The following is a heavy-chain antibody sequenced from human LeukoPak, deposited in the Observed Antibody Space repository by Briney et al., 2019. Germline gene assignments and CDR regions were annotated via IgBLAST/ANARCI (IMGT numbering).Heavy chain of an antibody. CDR3: ARPGHKKLGLTKYYYYYGMDV. D-gene: IGHD1-14*01. CDR1: GFTFRNYW. J-gene: IGHJ6*02. Sequence: GGSLRLSCVASGFTFRNYWISWVRQAPGKGLEWVANIKQDGSENYYVDSVKGRFTVSRDDAKNSLYLQMNSLRAEDTAVYYCARPGHKKLGLTKYYYYYGMDVWGQGTTVTVSS. CDR2: IKQDGSEN. V-gene: IGHV3-7*01.